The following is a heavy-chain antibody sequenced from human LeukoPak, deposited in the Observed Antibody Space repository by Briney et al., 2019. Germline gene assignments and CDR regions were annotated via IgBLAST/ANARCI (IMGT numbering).Heavy chain of an antibody. D-gene: IGHD7-27*01. Sequence: GGSLRLSRSASGLTLRNYTIHRVRQAPGKGLEFVSGISSSGGNTYDADSVKGRFTISRDNSNATLYLQMSSLRTEDTVQYCGGKDSDRSPENWGFDVWGQGTLVTVSS. J-gene: IGHJ4*02. CDR3: GKDSDRSPENWGFDV. CDR2: ISSSGGNT. V-gene: IGHV3-64D*09. CDR1: GLTLRNYT.